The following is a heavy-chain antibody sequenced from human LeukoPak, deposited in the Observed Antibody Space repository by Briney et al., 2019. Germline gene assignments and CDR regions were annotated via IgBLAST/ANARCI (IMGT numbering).Heavy chain of an antibody. CDR1: GFTFGDYG. V-gene: IGHV3-49*03. Sequence: GVLRLSCTVSGFTFGDYGMSWFRQAPGKGLEWVGFIRSKAYGETADYAASVKGRFTISRDDSKAIAYLQMNSLKTEDTAVYHCTRDRGAYNLYDYWGQGTLVTVSS. J-gene: IGHJ4*02. CDR3: TRDRGAYNLYDY. D-gene: IGHD1-1*01. CDR2: IRSKAYGETA.